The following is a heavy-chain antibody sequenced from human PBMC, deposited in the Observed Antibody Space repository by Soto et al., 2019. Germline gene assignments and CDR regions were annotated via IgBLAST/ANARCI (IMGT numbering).Heavy chain of an antibody. CDR3: ARVPDR. V-gene: IGHV4-39*07. CDR2: IYHSGST. CDR1: GCSISSSSYY. Sequence: SETLSLTCTVSGCSISSSSYYWGWIRQPPGKGLEWIGIIYHSGSTYYNPSLKSRVTISVDRSKNQFSLKLSSVTAADTAVYYCARVPDRWGQGTLVTVS. J-gene: IGHJ5*02. D-gene: IGHD2-2*01.